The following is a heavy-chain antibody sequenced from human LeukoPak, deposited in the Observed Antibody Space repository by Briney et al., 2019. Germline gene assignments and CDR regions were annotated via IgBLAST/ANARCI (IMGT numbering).Heavy chain of an antibody. CDR1: GFTFRSYW. J-gene: IGHJ6*03. CDR2: VNSDGTGT. Sequence: GGSLRLSCAASGFTFRSYWMHWVRQAPGKGLVWVSRVNSDGTGTTYADSVEGRFTISRDNAKNTVYLQMNSLRAEDRALYYCIRTLIVATSPYMDVWGKGTTVTVSS. V-gene: IGHV3-74*01. D-gene: IGHD5-12*01. CDR3: IRTLIVATSPYMDV.